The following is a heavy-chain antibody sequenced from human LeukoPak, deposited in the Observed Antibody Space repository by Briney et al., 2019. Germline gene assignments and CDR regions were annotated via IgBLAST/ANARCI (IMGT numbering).Heavy chain of an antibody. CDR1: GFTFDDYG. V-gene: IGHV3-7*01. D-gene: IGHD3-22*01. Sequence: GGSLRLSCAASGFTFDDYGMSWVRQAPGKGLEWLANINHDGSKEDYVDSVKGRFTISRDNAKNSLYLQMNSLRAEDTAVYRCARKLYYYDSSGAGWFDPWGQGTLVAVSS. CDR3: ARKLYYYDSSGAGWFDP. J-gene: IGHJ5*02. CDR2: INHDGSKE.